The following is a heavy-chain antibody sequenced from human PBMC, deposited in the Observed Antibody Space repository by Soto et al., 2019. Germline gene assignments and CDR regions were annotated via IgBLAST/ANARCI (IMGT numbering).Heavy chain of an antibody. J-gene: IGHJ6*03. Sequence: ASVKVSCKASGYTFTSYGISWVRQAPGQGLEWMGWISAYNGNTNYAQKLQGRVTMTTDTSTSTAYMELRSLRSDDTAVYYCAREYCSGGSCYGDYYYYYMDVWGKGTTVTVSS. CDR3: AREYCSGGSCYGDYYYYYMDV. D-gene: IGHD2-15*01. CDR2: ISAYNGNT. CDR1: GYTFTSYG. V-gene: IGHV1-18*01.